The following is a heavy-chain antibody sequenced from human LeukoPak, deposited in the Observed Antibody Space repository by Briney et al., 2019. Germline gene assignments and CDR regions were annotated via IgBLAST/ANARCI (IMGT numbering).Heavy chain of an antibody. Sequence: GGSLRLSCAASGFTFSSYWMHWVRQAPGKGLVWVSRINSDGSSTSYADSVKGRFTISRDNAKNTLYLQMNSLRAEDTAVYYCASGGVIAAAESNWGQGTLVTVSS. D-gene: IGHD6-13*01. J-gene: IGHJ4*02. V-gene: IGHV3-74*01. CDR2: INSDGSST. CDR1: GFTFSSYW. CDR3: ASGGVIAAAESN.